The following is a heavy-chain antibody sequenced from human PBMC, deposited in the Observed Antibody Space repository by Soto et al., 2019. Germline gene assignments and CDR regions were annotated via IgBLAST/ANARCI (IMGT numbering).Heavy chain of an antibody. D-gene: IGHD1-26*01. J-gene: IGHJ3*02. CDR1: GGSTSTFY. Sequence: PSVTLSLPCTVSGGSTSTFYWSWIRQPPGKELEWIAYIDYSGSSSYNPSLKSRVTISIDTSKNQFSLKLNSVTAADTALYYCARGRRYTGRHDAFDIWGQGTMVTVSS. CDR2: IDYSGSS. V-gene: IGHV4-59*01. CDR3: ARGRRYTGRHDAFDI.